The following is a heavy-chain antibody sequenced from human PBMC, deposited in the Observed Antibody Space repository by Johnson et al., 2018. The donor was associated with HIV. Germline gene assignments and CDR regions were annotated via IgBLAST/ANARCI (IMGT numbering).Heavy chain of an antibody. V-gene: IGHV3-15*01. CDR1: GFSFTNAW. CDR2: IKSKTDGGTT. CDR3: ARDDRPDGFEI. J-gene: IGHJ3*02. Sequence: VQLVESGGGLVKTGGSLRLSCAASGFSFTNAWMSWVRQAPGKGLEWVGRIKSKTDGGTTDYAASVKGRFTISRDDSKNTLYLQINSLKTEDTAVYYCARDDRPDGFEIWGQWTMVTVAS.